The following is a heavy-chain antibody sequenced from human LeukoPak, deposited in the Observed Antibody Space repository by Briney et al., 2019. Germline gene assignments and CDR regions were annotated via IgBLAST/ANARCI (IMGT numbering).Heavy chain of an antibody. J-gene: IGHJ4*02. V-gene: IGHV1-2*02. CDR2: INPDSGAT. D-gene: IGHD2-15*01. CDR1: GYTFTDYY. CDR3: ARDLCHGGSCFHFDS. Sequence: ASVRVSCKASGYTFTDYYVHWVRQAPGQGLEWLGWINPDSGATNFAQRFQGRVTMTRDTSVNTAHMELNNLRSDDTAVYYCARDLCHGGSCFHFDSWGQGTLVTVSS.